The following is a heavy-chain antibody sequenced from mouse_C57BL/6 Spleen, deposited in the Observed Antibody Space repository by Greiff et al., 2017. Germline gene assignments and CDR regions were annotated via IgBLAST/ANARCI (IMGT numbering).Heavy chain of an antibody. CDR1: GFTFSSYA. J-gene: IGHJ3*01. D-gene: IGHD2-1*01. Sequence: EVKLVESGGGLVKPGGSLKLSCAASGFTFSSYAMSWVRQTPEKRLEWVATISDGGSYTYYPDNVKGRFTISRDNAKNNLYLQMSHLKSEDTAMYYCARDDGNPRFADWGQGTLVTVSA. CDR2: ISDGGSYT. CDR3: ARDDGNPRFAD. V-gene: IGHV5-4*01.